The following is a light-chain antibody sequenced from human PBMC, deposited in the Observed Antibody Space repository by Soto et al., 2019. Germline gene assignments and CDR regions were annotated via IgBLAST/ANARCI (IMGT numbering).Light chain of an antibody. CDR1: QSVTNNY. J-gene: IGKJ1*01. CDR2: GAS. Sequence: TVLTQSPAALSFSPGERASLSCRASQSVTNNYLAWYQQKPGQAPRLLIYGASNRATGIPDRFSGSGSGTDFTLTISRLEPEDFAVYYCQQYGSSGTFGQGTKVDI. V-gene: IGKV3-20*01. CDR3: QQYGSSGT.